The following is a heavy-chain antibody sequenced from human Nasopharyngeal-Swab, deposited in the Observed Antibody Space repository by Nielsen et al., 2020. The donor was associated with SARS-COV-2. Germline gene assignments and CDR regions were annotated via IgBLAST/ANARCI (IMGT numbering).Heavy chain of an antibody. Sequence: SETLSLTCAVSGGSFSGYYWSWIRQPPGKGLEWIGEINHSGRTNSNPSLKSRVTTSVDTSKNQFSLKLSSVTAADTAVYYCARIAGTFAFVDYWGQGTLVTVSS. D-gene: IGHD6-13*01. CDR2: INHSGRT. J-gene: IGHJ4*02. V-gene: IGHV4-34*01. CDR3: ARIAGTFAFVDY. CDR1: GGSFSGYY.